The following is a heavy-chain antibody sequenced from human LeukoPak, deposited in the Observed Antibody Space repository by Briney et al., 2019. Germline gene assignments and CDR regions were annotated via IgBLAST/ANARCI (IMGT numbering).Heavy chain of an antibody. V-gene: IGHV4-34*01. CDR2: INHSGST. J-gene: IGHJ6*03. D-gene: IGHD3-9*01. CDR3: ARGRPWLYYYMDV. Sequence: PSETLSLTCAVYGGSFSGYYWSWIRQPPGKGLEWIGEINHSGSTNYNPSLKSRVTISVDTSKNQFSLKLSSVTAADTAVYCCARGRPWLYYYMDVWGKGTTVTVSS. CDR1: GGSFSGYY.